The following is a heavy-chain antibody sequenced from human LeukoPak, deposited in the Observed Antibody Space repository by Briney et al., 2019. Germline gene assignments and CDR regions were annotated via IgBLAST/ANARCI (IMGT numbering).Heavy chain of an antibody. J-gene: IGHJ4*02. CDR2: IYYSGST. Sequence: PSETLSLTCTVSGGSISSSNYYWAWIRQPPGKGLEWIGNIYYSGSTYYKPSLKSRVTISVDTSKNQFPLRLSSATATDTAVYYCACPSGNHLYSFDYWGQGTLVTVSS. CDR3: ACPSGNHLYSFDY. V-gene: IGHV4-39*01. CDR1: GGSISSSNYY. D-gene: IGHD1-14*01.